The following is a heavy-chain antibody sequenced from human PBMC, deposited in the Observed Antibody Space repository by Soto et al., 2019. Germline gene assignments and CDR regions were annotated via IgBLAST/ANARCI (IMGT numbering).Heavy chain of an antibody. CDR2: ISGSGTIT. Sequence: EVQLLESGGGLVQPGGSLRLSCAASGFPFSSRAMSWVRQAPGKGLEWVSAISGSGTITYYADSVKGRFTISRDTSKNTLYLQMNGLGADDTAVYYCAEWARYCSGADCRAWGQGTLVTVSS. J-gene: IGHJ5*02. D-gene: IGHD2-15*01. CDR1: GFPFSSRA. V-gene: IGHV3-23*01. CDR3: AEWARYCSGADCRA.